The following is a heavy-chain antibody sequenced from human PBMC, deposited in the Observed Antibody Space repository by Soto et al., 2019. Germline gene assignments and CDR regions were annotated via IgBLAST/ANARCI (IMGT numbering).Heavy chain of an antibody. Sequence: QLVETGGGLIQPGTSLTLSCAASWFRVSRNYMTWVRQAPGKGLDWVSFVYSGGATFYADSAKGRFILSRDASQNTMYLQMNNLRAADTAVYYCARVPGRRWGRGTLVTVAS. CDR2: VYSGGAT. V-gene: IGHV3-53*02. CDR1: WFRVSRNY. CDR3: ARVPGRR. J-gene: IGHJ4*02. D-gene: IGHD3-10*01.